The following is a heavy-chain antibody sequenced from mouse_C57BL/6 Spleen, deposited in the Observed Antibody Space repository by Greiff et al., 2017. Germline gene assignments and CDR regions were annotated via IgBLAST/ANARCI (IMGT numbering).Heavy chain of an antibody. D-gene: IGHD1-1*01. Sequence: QVQLQQPGAELVMPGASVTLSCKASGYTFTSYWMHWVKQRPGHGLEWIGEIDPSDSYTNSNQKFKGKSPLTVDKSSNTAYMQLSSLTSEDSAVYYCARGFITTVVAGDYWGQGTTLTVSS. CDR1: GYTFTSYW. CDR3: ARGFITTVVAGDY. CDR2: IDPSDSYT. V-gene: IGHV1-69*01. J-gene: IGHJ2*01.